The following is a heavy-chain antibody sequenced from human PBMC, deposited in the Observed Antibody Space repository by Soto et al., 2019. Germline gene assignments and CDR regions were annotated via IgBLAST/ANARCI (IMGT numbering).Heavy chain of an antibody. CDR3: ARGRSDYYSGMDV. CDR1: GGSLSSGDSS. Sequence: SETLSLTCAVSGGSLSSGDSSWSWIRQPPGKGLEWIGHIYYSGSSYYNPSLESRVTISVDRSKNQFSLNVTSVTAADTAVYYCARGRSDYYSGMDVWAQGTTVTVSS. J-gene: IGHJ6*02. CDR2: IYYSGSS. D-gene: IGHD3-3*01. V-gene: IGHV4-30-2*01.